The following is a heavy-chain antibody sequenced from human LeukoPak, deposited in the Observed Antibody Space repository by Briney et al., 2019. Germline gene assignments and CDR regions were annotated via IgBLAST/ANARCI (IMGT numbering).Heavy chain of an antibody. D-gene: IGHD2-15*01. V-gene: IGHV1-2*02. CDR2: INPNSGGT. J-gene: IGHJ4*02. CDR1: EYTFTGYY. CDR3: ARDLTCSGGSCYEGGY. Sequence: ASVKVSCKASEYTFTGYYMHWVRQAPGQGLEWMGWINPNSGGTNYAQKFQGRVTMTRDTSISTAYMELSRLRSDDTAVYYCARDLTCSGGSCYEGGYWGQGTLVTVSS.